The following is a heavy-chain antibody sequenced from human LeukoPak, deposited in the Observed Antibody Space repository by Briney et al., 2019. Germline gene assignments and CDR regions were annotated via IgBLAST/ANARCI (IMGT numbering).Heavy chain of an antibody. D-gene: IGHD3-10*01. CDR1: GFTFSSYA. CDR3: AKDYPGGGAYYFDY. V-gene: IGHV3-23*01. CDR2: LSGSGVST. Sequence: PGGSLRLSCAASGFTFSSYAMTWVRQAPGKGLEWVSALSGSGVSTFYADSVKGRFTISRDNSKNTLYLQMSSLRAEDTAVYYWAKDYPGGGAYYFDYWGQGTLVTVSS. J-gene: IGHJ4*02.